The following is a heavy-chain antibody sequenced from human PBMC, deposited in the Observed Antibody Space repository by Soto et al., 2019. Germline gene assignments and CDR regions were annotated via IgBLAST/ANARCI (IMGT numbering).Heavy chain of an antibody. CDR2: FIPILGIA. Sequence: GASVKVSCKASGGTFSSYTITWVRQAPGQGLEWMGRFIPILGIANYAQKFQGRVTITADKSTSTAYMELSSLRSEDTAVYYCARDAYSGYAWNFDYWGQGTLVTVSS. J-gene: IGHJ4*02. CDR1: GGTFSSYT. CDR3: ARDAYSGYAWNFDY. V-gene: IGHV1-69*04. D-gene: IGHD5-12*01.